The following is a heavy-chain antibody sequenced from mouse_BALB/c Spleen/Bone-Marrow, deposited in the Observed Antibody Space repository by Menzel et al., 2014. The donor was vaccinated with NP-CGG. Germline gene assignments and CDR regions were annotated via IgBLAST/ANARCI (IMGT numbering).Heavy chain of an antibody. D-gene: IGHD1-1*01. CDR2: ISSGSSTI. Sequence: EVHLVESGGDLVKPGGSLKLSCAASGFTFSSYGMSWVRQAPEKGLEWVAYISSGSSTIYYADTVMGRFTISRDNPKNTLFLQMTSLRSEDTAMYYCARSGSSSGYFDYWGQGTTLTVSS. V-gene: IGHV5-17*02. J-gene: IGHJ2*01. CDR3: ARSGSSSGYFDY. CDR1: GFTFSSYG.